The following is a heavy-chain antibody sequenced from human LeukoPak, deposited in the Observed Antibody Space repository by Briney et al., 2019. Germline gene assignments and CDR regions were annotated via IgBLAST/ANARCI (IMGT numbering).Heavy chain of an antibody. D-gene: IGHD6-13*01. J-gene: IGHJ6*02. CDR2: IHVRGNI. V-gene: IGHV4-61*10. Sequence: SETLSLTCSVPGGPINSGSYFWNWIPQPAGKGLQRIERIHVRGNINHNPSLKSRDTMSIDPSKNQFSLNLRSVTAADTAVYYCARERYSSRGVYGMDVWGQGTTVTVSS. CDR3: ARERYSSRGVYGMDV. CDR1: GGPINSGSYF.